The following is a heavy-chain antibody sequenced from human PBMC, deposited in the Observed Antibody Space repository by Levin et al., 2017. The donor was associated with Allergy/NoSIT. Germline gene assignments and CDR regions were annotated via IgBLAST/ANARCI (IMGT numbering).Heavy chain of an antibody. Sequence: LSLTCAASRFTVSSNYMSWVRQAPGKGLEWVSVIYIDDSTYYADSVKGRFTISRDNSKNTLYLQMNSLRADDTAVYDCARIYDSSGYYYLDYWGQGTLVTVSS. CDR1: RFTVSSNY. D-gene: IGHD3-22*01. J-gene: IGHJ4*02. CDR2: IYIDDST. CDR3: ARIYDSSGYYYLDY. V-gene: IGHV3-53*01.